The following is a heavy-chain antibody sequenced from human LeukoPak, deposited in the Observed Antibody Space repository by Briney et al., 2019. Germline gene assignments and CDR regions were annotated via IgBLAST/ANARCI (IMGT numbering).Heavy chain of an antibody. J-gene: IGHJ4*02. CDR3: AKDSSGYYFY. V-gene: IGHV4-39*07. CDR1: GGSINSRSYY. Sequence: SETLSLTCTVSGGSINSRSYYWGWIRQPPGKGLEWIGSIYYSGSTYYNPSLKSRVTISVDKSKNQFSLKLSSVTAADTAVYYCAKDSSGYYFYWGQGTLVTVSS. D-gene: IGHD3-22*01. CDR2: IYYSGST.